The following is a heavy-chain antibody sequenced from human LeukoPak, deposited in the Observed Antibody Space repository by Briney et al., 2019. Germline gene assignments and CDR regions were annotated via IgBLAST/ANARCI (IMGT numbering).Heavy chain of an antibody. CDR3: ARETSQKGAHYMDV. D-gene: IGHD3-16*01. CDR2: IYYSGST. J-gene: IGHJ6*03. Sequence: SETLSLTCTVSGGSISGYYWSWIRQPPGKGLEWIGYIYYSGSTNYNPSLKSRVTISVDTSKNQFSLKLTSVTAADTAVYYCARETSQKGAHYMDVWGKGTTVTISS. CDR1: GGSISGYY. V-gene: IGHV4-59*01.